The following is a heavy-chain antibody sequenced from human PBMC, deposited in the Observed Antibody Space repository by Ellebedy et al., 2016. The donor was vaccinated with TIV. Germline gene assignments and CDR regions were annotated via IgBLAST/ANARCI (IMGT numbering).Heavy chain of an antibody. CDR1: GYTFTSYW. CDR2: IDPSDSYT. J-gene: IGHJ5*02. CDR3: ARGMTGSSYWFDP. V-gene: IGHV5-10-1*01. Sequence: GGSLRLSCKASGYTFTSYWISWVRQMPGKGLEWMGRIDPSDSYTNYSPSFQGHVTISADKSTSTAYLQWSSLKASDTATYYCARGMTGSSYWFDPWGQGTLVTVS. D-gene: IGHD1-14*01.